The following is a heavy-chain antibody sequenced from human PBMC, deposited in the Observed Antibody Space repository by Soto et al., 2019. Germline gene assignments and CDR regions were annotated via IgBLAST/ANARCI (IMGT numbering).Heavy chain of an antibody. D-gene: IGHD3-10*01. Sequence: SETLSLTCAVYGGSLGGYYWSWVRQPPGKGLEWIGEINHSGSTNYNPSLKSRVTISVDTSKNQFSLKLSSVTAADTAVYYCERGRSGITMVRGVKNWFDPWGQGTLVTVSS. CDR2: INHSGST. J-gene: IGHJ5*02. CDR3: ERGRSGITMVRGVKNWFDP. CDR1: GGSLGGYY. V-gene: IGHV4-34*01.